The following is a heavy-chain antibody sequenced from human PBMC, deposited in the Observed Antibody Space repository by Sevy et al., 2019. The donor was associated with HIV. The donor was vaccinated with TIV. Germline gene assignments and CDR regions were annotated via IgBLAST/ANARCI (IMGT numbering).Heavy chain of an antibody. CDR1: GFTFSSYG. J-gene: IGHJ4*02. V-gene: IGHV3-30*02. CDR2: IRYDGGNK. D-gene: IGHD6-6*01. Sequence: GGSLRLSCAASGFTFSSYGMQWVRQAPGKGLEWVSFIRYDGGNKDYADSVKGRFTISRDNSKNMLYLQMYSLRAEDTAVYYCAKGSSYFDNWGQGTLVTVSS. CDR3: AKGSSYFDN.